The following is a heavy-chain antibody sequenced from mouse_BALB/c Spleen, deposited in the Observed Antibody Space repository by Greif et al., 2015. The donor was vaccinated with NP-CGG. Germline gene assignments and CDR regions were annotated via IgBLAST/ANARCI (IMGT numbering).Heavy chain of an antibody. V-gene: IGHV1-61*01. CDR1: GYSFTSYW. CDR3: ARSAPYYRYDGGNYFDY. J-gene: IGHJ2*01. Sequence: QVQLQHSGAELVRPGASVKLSCKASGYSFTSYWMNWVKQRPGQGLEWIGMIHPSDSETRLNQKFKDKATLTVDKSSSTAYMHLSSPTSEDSAVYYCARSAPYYRYDGGNYFDYWGQGTTLTVSS. D-gene: IGHD2-14*01. CDR2: IHPSDSET.